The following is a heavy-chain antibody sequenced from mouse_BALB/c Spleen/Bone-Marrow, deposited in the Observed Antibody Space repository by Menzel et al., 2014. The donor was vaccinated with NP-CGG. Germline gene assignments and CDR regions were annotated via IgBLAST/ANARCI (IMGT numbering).Heavy chain of an antibody. CDR2: INPYNDGT. V-gene: IGHV1-14*01. CDR1: GYTFTSYV. Sequence: EVQLQQSGPELVKPGASVKMSCKASGYTFTSYVMHWVMQKPGQGLEWIGYINPYNDGTKYNEKFKGKATLTSDKSSSTAYMELSSLTSEDSAVYYCARSGRYDGFAYWGQGTLVTVSA. J-gene: IGHJ3*01. CDR3: ARSGRYDGFAY. D-gene: IGHD2-14*01.